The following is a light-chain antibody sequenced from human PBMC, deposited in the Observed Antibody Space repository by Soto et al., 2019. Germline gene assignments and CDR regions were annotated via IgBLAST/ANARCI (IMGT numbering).Light chain of an antibody. Sequence: QSVLTQPASVFGSPGQSITISCTGTRSDVGGYNFVSWYQQHPGKAPKLMIYEGSSRPSGGSNRFSGSKSGNTASLTISGLQPEDEADYYCSSYTTSSTLVFGTGTKVTVL. V-gene: IGLV2-14*03. J-gene: IGLJ1*01. CDR3: SSYTTSSTLV. CDR1: RSDVGGYNF. CDR2: EGS.